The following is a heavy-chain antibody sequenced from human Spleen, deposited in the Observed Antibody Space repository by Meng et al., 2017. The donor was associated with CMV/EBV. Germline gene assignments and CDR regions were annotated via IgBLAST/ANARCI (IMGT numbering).Heavy chain of an antibody. V-gene: IGHV1-18*01. CDR2: ISGYNGKT. CDR3: AREGRSTQGYEYYYYGMDV. J-gene: IGHJ6*02. D-gene: IGHD3-3*01. CDR1: GYTFTTYG. Sequence: ASVKVSCKASGYTFTTYGISWVRQAPGQGLEWMGWISGYNGKTNYVQKFQGRVTMSTDTSTRTAYMELRSLRSDDTAVYYCAREGRSTQGYEYYYYGMDVWGQGTTVTVSS.